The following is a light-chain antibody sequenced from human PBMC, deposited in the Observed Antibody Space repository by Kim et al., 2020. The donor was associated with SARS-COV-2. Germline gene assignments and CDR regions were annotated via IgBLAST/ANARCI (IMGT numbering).Light chain of an antibody. J-gene: IGLJ2*01. Sequence: GQSITISGTGTSSAVGVYNYVSWYQQHPGKAPKLMIYDVSNRPSGVSNRFSGSKSGNTASLTISGLQAEDEADYYCSSYTSSSTLVFGGGTQLTVL. CDR1: SSAVGVYNY. CDR3: SSYTSSSTLV. CDR2: DVS. V-gene: IGLV2-14*03.